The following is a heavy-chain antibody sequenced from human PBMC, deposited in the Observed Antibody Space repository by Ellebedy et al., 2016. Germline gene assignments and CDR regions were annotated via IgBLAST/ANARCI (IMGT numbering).Heavy chain of an antibody. J-gene: IGHJ3*02. Sequence: GGSLRLSCAASGFTFSSYAMDWVRQAPGKGLEWVSGISGSRDGTFYGDSVKGRFTISRDRSKNTLYLQMNSLRVEDTAVYYCAKELPPTDAFDIWGQGTMVTVSS. V-gene: IGHV3-23*01. D-gene: IGHD2-21*01. CDR2: ISGSRDGT. CDR3: AKELPPTDAFDI. CDR1: GFTFSSYA.